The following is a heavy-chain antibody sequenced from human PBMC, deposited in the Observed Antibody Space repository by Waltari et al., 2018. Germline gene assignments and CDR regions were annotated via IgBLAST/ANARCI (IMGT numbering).Heavy chain of an antibody. CDR2: TNGEGTLK. J-gene: IGHJ6*03. CDR1: GFTFSSYW. D-gene: IGHD3-9*01. V-gene: IGHV3-74*03. CDR3: AYILGDRSYYHHYYMDV. Sequence: EVQLVESGGGLVQPGGSLRLSCTGSGFTFSSYWMHWVGQDPGKGLVWVSRTNGEGTLKKYPDSVKGRFTISRDNAKNTLYLQMNSLRAEDTAVYYCAYILGDRSYYHHYYMDVWGKGTTVTVSS.